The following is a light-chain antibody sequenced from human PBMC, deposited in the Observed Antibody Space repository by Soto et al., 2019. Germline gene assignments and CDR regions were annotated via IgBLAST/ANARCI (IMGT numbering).Light chain of an antibody. CDR1: RDINTW. CDR3: QEAHTVPFT. CDR2: AAS. V-gene: IGKV1-12*01. Sequence: DIQMTQSPSSVSVSVGDRVTITCRASRDINTWLAWYQQKPGKAPKLLISAASSLQSGVPSRFSGSGSGTDFTLTISSLQPEDFATYYCQEAHTVPFTFGPGTKVDV. J-gene: IGKJ3*01.